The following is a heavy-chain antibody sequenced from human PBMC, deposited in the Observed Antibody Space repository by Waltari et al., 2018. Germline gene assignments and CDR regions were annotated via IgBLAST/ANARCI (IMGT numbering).Heavy chain of an antibody. V-gene: IGHV4-34*02. CDR1: GGSFSGYY. CDR2: IDHSGVT. J-gene: IGHJ5*02. Sequence: QVQVQQWGAGLVKPSETLSLTCAVYGGSFSGYYWSCLRQPPGKALEWIGEIDHSGVTNYNPSLTSRATISVDTSRNQLSLKLTSVTDADTAIYYCALSRYGLASPKFDPWGQGTLVTVSS. CDR3: ALSRYGLASPKFDP. D-gene: IGHD4-17*01.